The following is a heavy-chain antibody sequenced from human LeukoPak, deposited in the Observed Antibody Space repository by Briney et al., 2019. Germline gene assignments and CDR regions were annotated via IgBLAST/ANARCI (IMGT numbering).Heavy chain of an antibody. Sequence: PSETLSLTCTVSGGSISSGGYYWSWIRQHPGKGLEWIGYIYYSGSTYYNPSLKSRVTISVDTSKNQFSLKLSSVTAADTAVYYCARDQGDSSGYYYSLWFDPWGQGTLVTVSS. CDR3: ARDQGDSSGYYYSLWFDP. CDR2: IYYSGST. CDR1: GGSISSGGYY. V-gene: IGHV4-31*03. D-gene: IGHD3-22*01. J-gene: IGHJ5*02.